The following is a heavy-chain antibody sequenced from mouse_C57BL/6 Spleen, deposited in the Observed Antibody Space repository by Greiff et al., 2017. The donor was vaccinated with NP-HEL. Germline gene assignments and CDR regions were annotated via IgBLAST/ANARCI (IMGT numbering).Heavy chain of an antibody. CDR1: GFTFSDYY. CDR2: ISNGGGST. CDR3: ARHEDGNYVGGAMDY. D-gene: IGHD2-1*01. V-gene: IGHV5-12*01. Sequence: EVKVVESGGGLVQPGGSLKLSCAASGFTFSDYYMYWVRQTPEQRLEWVAYISNGGGSTYYPDTVKGRFTISRDNAKNTLYLQMSRLKSEDTAMYYCARHEDGNYVGGAMDYWGQGTSVTVSS. J-gene: IGHJ4*01.